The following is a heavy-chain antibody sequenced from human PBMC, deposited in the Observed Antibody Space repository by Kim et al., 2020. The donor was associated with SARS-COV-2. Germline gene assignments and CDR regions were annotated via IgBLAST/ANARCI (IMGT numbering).Heavy chain of an antibody. CDR2: IKQDGSEK. CDR1: GFTFSSYW. J-gene: IGHJ4*02. CDR3: ARGGGYDILTGYYTPLDY. D-gene: IGHD3-9*01. Sequence: GGSLRLSCAASGFTFSSYWMSWVRQAPGKGLEWVANIKQDGSEKYYVDSVKGRFTISRDNAKNSLYLQMNSLRAEDTAVYYCARGGGYDILTGYYTPLDYWGQGTLVTVSS. V-gene: IGHV3-7*03.